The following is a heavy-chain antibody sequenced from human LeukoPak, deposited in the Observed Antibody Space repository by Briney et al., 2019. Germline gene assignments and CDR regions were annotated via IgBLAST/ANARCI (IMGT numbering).Heavy chain of an antibody. CDR1: GYSFTSYW. Sequence: GESLKISCKGSGYSFTSYWIGWVRQMPGKGLEGMGIIYHVDSDTRYRPPVHRQFTISADKSISTAYLQWSSLKASDTAMSYCARLLKISAEIDYWGQGTLVTVSS. CDR2: IYHVDSDT. CDR3: ARLLKISAEIDY. V-gene: IGHV5-51*01. D-gene: IGHD2/OR15-2a*01. J-gene: IGHJ4*02.